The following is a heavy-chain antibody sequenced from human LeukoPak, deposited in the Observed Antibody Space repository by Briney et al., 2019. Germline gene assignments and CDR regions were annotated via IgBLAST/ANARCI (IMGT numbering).Heavy chain of an antibody. J-gene: IGHJ6*02. CDR2: MNPNSGNT. Sequence: ASVKVSCKASGYTFTSYDINWVRQATGQGLEWMGWMNPNSGNTGYAQKFQGRVTMTRNTSISTAYMELSSLRSEDTAVYYCARDTDSSSWYVYYYYYGMDVWGQGTTVTVSS. CDR1: GYTFTSYD. V-gene: IGHV1-8*01. D-gene: IGHD6-13*01. CDR3: ARDTDSSSWYVYYYYYGMDV.